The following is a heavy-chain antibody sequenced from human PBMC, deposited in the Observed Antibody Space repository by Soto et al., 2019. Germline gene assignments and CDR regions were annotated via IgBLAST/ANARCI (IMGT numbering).Heavy chain of an antibody. CDR1: GGSISNYY. CDR3: ARVATSRAFDI. CDR2: IYYSGST. Sequence: SETLSLTCTVSGGSISNYYWSWIRQPPGKGLEWIGYIYYSGSTNYNPSLKSRVTISVDTSKNQFSLKLSSVTAADTAVYYCARVATSRAFDIWGQGTMVTVSS. D-gene: IGHD5-12*01. V-gene: IGHV4-59*01. J-gene: IGHJ3*02.